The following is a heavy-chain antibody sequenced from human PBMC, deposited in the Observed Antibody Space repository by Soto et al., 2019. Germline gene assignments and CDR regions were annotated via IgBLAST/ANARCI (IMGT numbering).Heavy chain of an antibody. CDR2: IIPIFGTA. J-gene: IGHJ4*02. V-gene: IGHV1-69*01. Sequence: QVQLVQSGAEVKKPGSSVKVSCKASGGTFSSYAISWVRQAPGQGLEWMGGIIPIFGTANYAQKFQGRVTITADESTSKAYMELSSLRSEDTAVYYCARVGGYNWNERGFGLNYWGQGTLVTVSS. CDR3: ARVGGYNWNERGFGLNY. CDR1: GGTFSSYA. D-gene: IGHD1-1*01.